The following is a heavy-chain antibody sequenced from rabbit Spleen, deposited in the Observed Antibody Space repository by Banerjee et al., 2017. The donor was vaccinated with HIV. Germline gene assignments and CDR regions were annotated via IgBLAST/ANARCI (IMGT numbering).Heavy chain of an antibody. D-gene: IGHD6-1*01. CDR1: GFSFSSSDY. CDR3: TRDAYTTRDAKCYFDL. J-gene: IGHJ4*01. V-gene: IGHV1S40*01. CDR2: IDAGSSGFT. Sequence: QSLEESGGGLVQPEGYLALTRKASGFSFSSSDYICCVRQAPGKGLEWIACIDAGSSGFTYFATWAKGRFTISKTSSTTVTLQMTSLTAADTATYFCTRDAYTTRDAKCYFDLWGPGTLVTVS.